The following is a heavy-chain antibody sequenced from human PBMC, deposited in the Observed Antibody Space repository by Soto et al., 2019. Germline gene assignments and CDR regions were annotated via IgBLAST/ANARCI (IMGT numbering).Heavy chain of an antibody. V-gene: IGHV1-58*01. Sequence: SVKVSCKASGFTFTSSAVQWVRQARGQRLEWIGWIVVGSGNTNYAQKFQERVTITRDMSTSTAYMELSSLRSEDTAVYYCAADGVYYDILTGRSQGFDYWGQGTLVTVSS. CDR3: AADGVYYDILTGRSQGFDY. J-gene: IGHJ4*02. D-gene: IGHD3-9*01. CDR2: IVVGSGNT. CDR1: GFTFTSSA.